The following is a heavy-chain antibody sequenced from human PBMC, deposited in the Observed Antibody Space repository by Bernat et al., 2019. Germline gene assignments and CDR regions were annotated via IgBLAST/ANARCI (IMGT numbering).Heavy chain of an antibody. CDR3: ARDFPGGSYWYFDL. CDR2: INIDGTTT. Sequence: EVQLAESGGGLVQPGGSLRLSCAASGFTFSDYWMDWVRQAPGKGPVWVSRINIDGTTTNYADSVKGRFTMSRDNSKNTLYLQMNSLRAEDTAVYYCARDFPGGSYWYFDLWGRGTLVTVSS. D-gene: IGHD2-8*02. CDR1: GFTFSDYW. V-gene: IGHV3-74*01. J-gene: IGHJ2*01.